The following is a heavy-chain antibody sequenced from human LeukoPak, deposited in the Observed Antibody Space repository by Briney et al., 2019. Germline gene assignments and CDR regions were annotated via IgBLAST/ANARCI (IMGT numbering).Heavy chain of an antibody. Sequence: ASVKVSCKVSGYTLTELSMHWVRQAPGKGLEWMGGFDPEDGETIYAQKFQGGVTMPEDTSTDTAYMELSSLRSEDTAVYYCATDRLVGATRSFDYWGQGTLVTVSS. J-gene: IGHJ4*02. D-gene: IGHD1-26*01. V-gene: IGHV1-24*01. CDR2: FDPEDGET. CDR1: GYTLTELS. CDR3: ATDRLVGATRSFDY.